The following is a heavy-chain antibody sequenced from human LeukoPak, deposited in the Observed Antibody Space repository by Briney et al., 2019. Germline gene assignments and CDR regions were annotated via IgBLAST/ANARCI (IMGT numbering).Heavy chain of an antibody. J-gene: IGHJ6*03. CDR2: ISTSSSYI. Sequence: GGSLRLSCAASGFTFSSYSMNWVLQAPGKGLEWVSSISTSSSYIYYADSVKGRFTISRDNAKNSLYLQMNSLRAEDTAVYYCARDLGYQTYYYYYMDVWGKGTTVTVSS. V-gene: IGHV3-21*01. CDR3: ARDLGYQTYYYYYMDV. D-gene: IGHD5-12*01. CDR1: GFTFSSYS.